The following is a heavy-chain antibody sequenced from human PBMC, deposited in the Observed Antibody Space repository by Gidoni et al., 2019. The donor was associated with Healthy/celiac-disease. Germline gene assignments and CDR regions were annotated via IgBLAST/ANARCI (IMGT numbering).Heavy chain of an antibody. CDR1: GFTVSSYA. V-gene: IGHV3-23*01. CDR2: IRGSGGST. Sequence: EVQLLESGGGLVQPGGSLRLSCAASGFTVSSYAMSWVRQAPGKGLEWVSAIRGSGGSTYYADSVKGRFTISRDNSKNTLYLQMNSLRAEDPAVYYCAKTGQQWLVGENDYWGQGTLVTVSS. J-gene: IGHJ4*02. D-gene: IGHD6-19*01. CDR3: AKTGQQWLVGENDY.